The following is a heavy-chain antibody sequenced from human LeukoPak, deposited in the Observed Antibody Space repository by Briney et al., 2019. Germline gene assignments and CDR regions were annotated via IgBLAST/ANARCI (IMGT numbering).Heavy chain of an antibody. Sequence: PSETLSLTCTVSTGSIRKYHWSWIRQPAGKGLEWIGRIYNSGNTDYSPSLKTRVTISVDTSKNQFSLKLSSVTAADTAVYYCARRRSGSFFLHPYYFDYWGQGTLVTVSS. CDR1: TGSIRKYH. V-gene: IGHV4-4*07. J-gene: IGHJ4*02. CDR2: IYNSGNT. D-gene: IGHD3-10*01. CDR3: ARRRSGSFFLHPYYFDY.